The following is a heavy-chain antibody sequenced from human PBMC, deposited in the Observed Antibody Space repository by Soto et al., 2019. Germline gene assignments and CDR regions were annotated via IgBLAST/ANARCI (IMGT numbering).Heavy chain of an antibody. V-gene: IGHV3-21*01. Sequence: GGSLRLSCAASGFTFSSYSMNWVRQAPGKGLEWVSSISSSSSYIYYADSVKGRFTISRDNAKNSLYLQMNSLRAEDTAVYYCARDRAVTIAFRSSRGGAFDIWGQGTMVTVSS. CDR2: ISSSSSYI. CDR1: GFTFSSYS. CDR3: ARDRAVTIAFRSSRGGAFDI. D-gene: IGHD4-4*01. J-gene: IGHJ3*02.